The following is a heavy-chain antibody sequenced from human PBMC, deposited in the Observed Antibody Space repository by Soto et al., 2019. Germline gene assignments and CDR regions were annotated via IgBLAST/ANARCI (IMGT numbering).Heavy chain of an antibody. CDR2: IHHTGNT. V-gene: IGHV4-39*01. CDR3: ARPEGGYGSGYSWFDP. CDR1: GRSISEINSY. D-gene: IGHD5-12*01. J-gene: IGHJ5*02. Sequence: QLQLQESGPGLVKPSETLSLTCSVSGRSISEINSYWGWIRQTPGEGLEWIGTIHHTGNTYYNPSLKSRVIISLDTSKYPFSLKLRSVPAADAALYFCARPEGGYGSGYSWFDPWGQGTRVTVSS.